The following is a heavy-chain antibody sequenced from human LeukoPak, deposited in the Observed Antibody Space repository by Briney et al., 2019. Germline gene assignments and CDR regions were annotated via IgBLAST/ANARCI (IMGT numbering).Heavy chain of an antibody. CDR1: GYSFTSYW. D-gene: IGHD5-12*01. CDR2: IYPGDSDT. V-gene: IGHV5-51*01. J-gene: IGHJ6*02. CDR3: ARHESRLRGLHYYYGMDV. Sequence: GESLKISCKGSGYSFTSYWIGWVRQVPGKGLEWMGIIYPGDSDTRYSPSFQGQVTISADKSISTAYLQWSSLKASDTAMDYRARHESRLRGLHYYYGMDVWGQGTTVTVSS.